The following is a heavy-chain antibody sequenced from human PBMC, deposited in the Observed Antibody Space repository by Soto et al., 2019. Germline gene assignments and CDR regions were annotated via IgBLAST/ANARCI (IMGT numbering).Heavy chain of an antibody. CDR3: ARDYTYSSSFYYYYMDV. D-gene: IGHD6-6*01. Sequence: GESLKISCAASGFTFSSYAMHWVRQAPGKGLEYVSAISSNGGSTYYANSVKGRFTISRDNSKNTLYLQMGSLRAEDMAVYYCARDYTYSSSFYYYYMDVWGKGTTVTVSS. CDR2: ISSNGGST. J-gene: IGHJ6*03. V-gene: IGHV3-64*01. CDR1: GFTFSSYA.